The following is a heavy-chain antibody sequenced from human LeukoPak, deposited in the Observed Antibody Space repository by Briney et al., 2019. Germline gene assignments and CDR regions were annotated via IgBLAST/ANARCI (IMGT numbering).Heavy chain of an antibody. Sequence: TGGSLRLSCAASGFTFSSYSMDWVRQAPGKGLEWVACISSDRSTIYYADSVRGRFTISRDSSKNTLYLQMNSLRAEDTAVYYCAKFYDILTGYFDYWGQGTLVTVSS. CDR2: ISSDRSTI. V-gene: IGHV3-48*01. D-gene: IGHD3-9*01. J-gene: IGHJ4*02. CDR1: GFTFSSYS. CDR3: AKFYDILTGYFDY.